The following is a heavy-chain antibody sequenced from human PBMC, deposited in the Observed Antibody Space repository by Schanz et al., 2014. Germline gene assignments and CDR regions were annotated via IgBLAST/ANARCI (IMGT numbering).Heavy chain of an antibody. Sequence: EVQLVESGGGLVQPGGSLRLSCTASGFTFSSYSMNWVRQAPGKGLEWVSYISSSSSTRYYADSVKGRFTISSDSSKNTLYRQMSSLRADDTAVYYCAKAADWPVTRFDPWGQGTLVTVSS. D-gene: IGHD3-9*01. CDR3: AKAADWPVTRFDP. CDR2: ISSSSSTR. CDR1: GFTFSSYS. V-gene: IGHV3-48*01. J-gene: IGHJ5*02.